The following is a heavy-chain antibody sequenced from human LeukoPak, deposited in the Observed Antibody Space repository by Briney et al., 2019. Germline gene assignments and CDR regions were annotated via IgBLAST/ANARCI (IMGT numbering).Heavy chain of an antibody. V-gene: IGHV4-39*01. J-gene: IGHJ4*02. CDR1: GGSIRNSNYD. Sequence: SETLSLTCTVSGGSIRNSNYDWGWIRQPAGKRLEGIGSSDDSGSTYHNPSLKSRVTISVDTSMNPFSMTLSSVTAADTAVYYCARQCSGGSCYLRGDFDYWGQGTLVTVSS. CDR2: SDDSGST. CDR3: ARQCSGGSCYLRGDFDY. D-gene: IGHD2-15*01.